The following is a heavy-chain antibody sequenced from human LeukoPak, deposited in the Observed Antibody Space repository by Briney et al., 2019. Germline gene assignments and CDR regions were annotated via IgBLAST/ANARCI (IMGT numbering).Heavy chain of an antibody. CDR3: VREGSNSRFVDY. J-gene: IGHJ4*02. CDR2: IDYTGNT. Sequence: SETLSLTCAVYGGSLSNYYWSWIRQPPGKGLEWIGYIDYTGNTKYKPSLKSRVTISVDTSKNQFSLKMRSVTAADSALYYCVREGSNSRFVDYWGQGTLVTVSS. CDR1: GGSLSNYY. D-gene: IGHD6-13*01. V-gene: IGHV4-59*01.